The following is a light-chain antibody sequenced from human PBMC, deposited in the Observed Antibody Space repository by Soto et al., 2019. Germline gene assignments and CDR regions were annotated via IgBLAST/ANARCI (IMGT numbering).Light chain of an antibody. Sequence: QAVVTQEPSLTVSPGGTVTITCGSSTGAVTSGHYHYWFQQKPGQAPKTLIYDTSNKHSWTPARFSGSLLGGKAALTLSGAQPEDEAEYYCLLSYSGARPVVFGGGTKLTVL. V-gene: IGLV7-46*01. J-gene: IGLJ2*01. CDR1: TGAVTSGHY. CDR2: DTS. CDR3: LLSYSGARPVV.